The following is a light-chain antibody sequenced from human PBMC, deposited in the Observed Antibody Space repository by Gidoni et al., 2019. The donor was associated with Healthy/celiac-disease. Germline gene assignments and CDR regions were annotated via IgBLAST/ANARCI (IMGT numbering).Light chain of an antibody. CDR2: DAS. CDR3: QQYDNLPIT. J-gene: IGKJ5*01. CDR1: QDISNY. V-gene: IGKV1-33*01. Sequence: DIQMTQSPSSLSASVGDRVTITCQASQDISNYLNWYQQKPGKAPKLPIDDASNLETGVPSRFSGSGSGTDFTFTISSLQPEDIATYYCQQYDNLPITFGQGTRLEIK.